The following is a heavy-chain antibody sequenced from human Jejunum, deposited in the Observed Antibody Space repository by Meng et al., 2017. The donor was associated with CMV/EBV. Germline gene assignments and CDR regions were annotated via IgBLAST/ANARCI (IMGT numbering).Heavy chain of an antibody. V-gene: IGHV4-59*13. D-gene: IGHD2-21*01. CDR1: GGANSGSY. Sequence: TGGGGANSGSYWGWRRQPKGKGLEGNGKIEDSGSTKENHYLKSRVTMSVETSKSKLSLKVTSVTAADTAMYYCARDTYYYGMDVRGQGTTVTVSS. J-gene: IGHJ6*02. CDR2: IEDSGST. CDR3: ARDTYYYGMDV.